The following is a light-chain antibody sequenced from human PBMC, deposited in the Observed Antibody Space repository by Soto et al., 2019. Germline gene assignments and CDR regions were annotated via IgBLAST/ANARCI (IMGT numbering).Light chain of an antibody. Sequence: QSVLTQPPSACGTPGQRVTISCSGSSSNIGRNTVNWYQQFPGTAPKLLIYGNNQRPSGVPDRFYGSKSGTSASLAISGLQSEDEADYYCAAWDDSLSGPVFGGGTQLTVL. V-gene: IGLV1-44*01. CDR1: SSNIGRNT. J-gene: IGLJ3*02. CDR3: AAWDDSLSGPV. CDR2: GNN.